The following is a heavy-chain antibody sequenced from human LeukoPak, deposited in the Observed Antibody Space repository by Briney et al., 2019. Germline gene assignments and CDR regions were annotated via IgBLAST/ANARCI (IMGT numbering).Heavy chain of an antibody. Sequence: SQTLSLTCAISGDSVSSTSAAWNWIRQSPSGGLEWLGRTYYRSKWSNDYATSVRSRISISRDTSRSQFALQLNSVTPEDTAVYYCARDSARGYGAGSRVDYWGQGTLVTVSS. CDR2: TYYRSKWSN. D-gene: IGHD3-10*01. CDR1: GDSVSSTSAA. V-gene: IGHV6-1*01. J-gene: IGHJ4*02. CDR3: ARDSARGYGAGSRVDY.